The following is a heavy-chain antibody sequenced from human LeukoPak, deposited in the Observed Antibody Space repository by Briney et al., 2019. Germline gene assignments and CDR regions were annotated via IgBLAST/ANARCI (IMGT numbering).Heavy chain of an antibody. CDR2: ISGGGGST. CDR3: TKFYDISTGYFDC. Sequence: GGSLRLSCAASGFTFSSYAMSWVRQSPGKGLEWVSAISGGGGSTYYADSVKGRFTISRDNSKNTLYLQMNSLRAEDTAVYYCTKFYDISTGYFDCWGQGTLVTVSS. V-gene: IGHV3-23*01. D-gene: IGHD3-9*01. CDR1: GFTFSSYA. J-gene: IGHJ4*02.